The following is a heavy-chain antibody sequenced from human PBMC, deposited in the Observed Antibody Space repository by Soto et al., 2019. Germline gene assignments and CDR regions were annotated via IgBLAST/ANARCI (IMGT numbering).Heavy chain of an antibody. CDR2: ISAYNGDS. Sequence: QVQLVQSGPEVKKPGASVKVSCKSSSYIFTNYDITWARQVPGQGLEWMGWISAYNGDSNYAEKFQGRVTMTTDTSTTTAYMELRSLRSDDTAVYYCARGGDYFDYWGQGTLVTVSS. J-gene: IGHJ4*02. V-gene: IGHV1-18*01. CDR3: ARGGDYFDY. CDR1: SYIFTNYD.